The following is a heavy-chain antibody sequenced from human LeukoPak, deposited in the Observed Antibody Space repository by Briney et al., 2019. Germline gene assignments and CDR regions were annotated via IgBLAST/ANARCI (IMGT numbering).Heavy chain of an antibody. CDR2: IYYSGST. D-gene: IGHD3-10*01. V-gene: IGHV4-39*01. CDR1: GGSISSSGYY. Sequence: PSETLSLTCTVSGGSISSSGYYWGWIRQPPGQGLEWIGSIYYSGSTYYNPSLKSRVTISVDTSKNQFSLKLSSVTAADTAVHYCARHFGSFDHWGQGTLVTVSS. CDR3: ARHFGSFDH. J-gene: IGHJ4*02.